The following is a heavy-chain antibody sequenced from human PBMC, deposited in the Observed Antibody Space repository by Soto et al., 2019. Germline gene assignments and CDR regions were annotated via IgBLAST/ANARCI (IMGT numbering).Heavy chain of an antibody. J-gene: IGHJ6*02. V-gene: IGHV1-18*01. CDR3: ARPLRSGFYYYYGMDV. CDR1: GYTFTSYG. D-gene: IGHD5-12*01. Sequence: QVQLVQSGAEVKKPGASVKVSCKASGYTFTSYGINWVRQAPGQGLEWMGWISAYNGNTNYAQKLQGRVTMTTDTXTXXAYMELRSLRSDDTAVYYCARPLRSGFYYYYGMDVWGQGTTVTVSS. CDR2: ISAYNGNT.